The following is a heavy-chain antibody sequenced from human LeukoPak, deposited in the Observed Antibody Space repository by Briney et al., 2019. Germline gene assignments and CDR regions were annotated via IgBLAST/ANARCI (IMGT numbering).Heavy chain of an antibody. Sequence: ASVKVSCTASGYTFINYAISWVRQAPGQGLEWMGWISAYNANTHCAQKVQGRVTVTRDTSTSTVYMELSSLRSEDTAVYYCARDSWFDYWGQGTLVTVSS. CDR2: ISAYNANT. CDR3: ARDSWFDY. J-gene: IGHJ4*02. V-gene: IGHV1-18*01. CDR1: GYTFINYA.